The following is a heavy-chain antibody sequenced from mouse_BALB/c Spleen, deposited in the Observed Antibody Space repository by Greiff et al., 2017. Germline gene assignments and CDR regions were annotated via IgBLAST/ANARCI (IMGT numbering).Heavy chain of an antibody. J-gene: IGHJ3*01. V-gene: IGHV6-6*02. D-gene: IGHD2-4*01. Sequence: EVKLVESGGGLVQPGGSMKLSCVASGFTFSNYWMNWVRQSPEKGLEWVAEIRLKSNNYATHYAESVKGRFTISRDDSKSSVYLQMNNLRAEDTGIYYCTRPGDYDVGFAYWGQGTLVTVSA. CDR2: IRLKSNNYAT. CDR1: GFTFSNYW. CDR3: TRPGDYDVGFAY.